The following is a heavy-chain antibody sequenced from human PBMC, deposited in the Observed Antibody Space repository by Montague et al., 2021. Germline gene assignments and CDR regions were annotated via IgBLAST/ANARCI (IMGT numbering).Heavy chain of an antibody. J-gene: IGHJ4*02. CDR1: GFTFSNYA. Sequence: SLRLSCAASGFTFSNYAMHWVRQAPGKGLEWVAVIPKDGDITYYADSLKGRFTVSRDNAKNTLYLQMDSLRGDDTAAFYCARGDGGYSLDYWGQGTLVTVSS. CDR3: ARGDGGYSLDY. D-gene: IGHD5-18*01. V-gene: IGHV3-30*04. CDR2: IPKDGDIT.